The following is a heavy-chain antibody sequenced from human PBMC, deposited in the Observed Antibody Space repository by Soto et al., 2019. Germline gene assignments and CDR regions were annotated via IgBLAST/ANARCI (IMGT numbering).Heavy chain of an antibody. CDR1: GHTFTNYY. V-gene: IGHV1-46*01. CDR2: ISPSGDGP. D-gene: IGHD3-10*01. J-gene: IGHJ6*02. CDR3: ASMDYSYYYGMDV. Sequence: ASVKVSCKASGHTFTNYYMHWVRQAPGQGLEWMGVISPSGDGPTFAQKFQGRVTMTRDTSTSTVYMELSSLRFEDTAVYYCASMDYSYYYGMDVWGQGIMVTVSS.